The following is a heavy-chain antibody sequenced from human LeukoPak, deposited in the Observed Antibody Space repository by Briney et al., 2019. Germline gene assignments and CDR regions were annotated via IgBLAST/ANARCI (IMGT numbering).Heavy chain of an antibody. CDR2: INHSGST. V-gene: IGHV4-34*01. Sequence: PSETLSLTCAVYGGSFSGYYWSWIRQPPGKGLEWIGEINHSGSTNYNPSLKSRVTISVDTSKNQFSLKLSSVTAADTAVYYCARDYGSGSYYHYYYYGMDVWGQGTTVTVSS. CDR1: GGSFSGYY. CDR3: ARDYGSGSYYHYYYYGMDV. J-gene: IGHJ6*02. D-gene: IGHD3-10*01.